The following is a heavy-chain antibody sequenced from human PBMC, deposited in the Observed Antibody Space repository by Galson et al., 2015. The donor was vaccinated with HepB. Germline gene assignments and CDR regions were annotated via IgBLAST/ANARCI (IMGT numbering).Heavy chain of an antibody. J-gene: IGHJ2*01. V-gene: IGHV3-23*01. D-gene: IGHD7-27*01. CDR1: GFTFTNYA. CDR2: FSAGGGSP. CDR3: AKHQGVWAWYFEL. Sequence: SLRLSCAASGFTFTNYAMSWVRQAPGKGLEWVSVFSAGGGSPYYADSVKGRFTISRDNSKNTLYLQMNSLRAEDTAVYYCAKHQGVWAWYFELWGRGTLVTVSS.